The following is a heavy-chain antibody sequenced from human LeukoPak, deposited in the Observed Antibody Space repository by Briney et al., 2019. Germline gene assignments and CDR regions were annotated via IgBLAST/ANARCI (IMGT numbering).Heavy chain of an antibody. V-gene: IGHV3-11*01. CDR3: ATYTTSPRRAFDD. J-gene: IGHJ4*02. D-gene: IGHD6-6*01. Sequence: GGSLRLSCAASGFTFSDYYMCWIRQTPGKGLEWVSYISNTGDSIYYSDSVKGRFTISRDNAKNSLYLQMNSLRDEDTADHFCATYTTSPRRAFDDWGQGTLVTVSS. CDR1: GFTFSDYY. CDR2: ISNTGDSI.